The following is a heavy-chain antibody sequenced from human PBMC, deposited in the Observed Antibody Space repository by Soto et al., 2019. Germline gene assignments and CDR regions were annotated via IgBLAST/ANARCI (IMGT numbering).Heavy chain of an antibody. Sequence: QVQLQQWGAGLLKPSETLSLTCAVYDESFSSYYWSWIRQPPGKGLEGLGEIHYSGSTNYTPSLKRRVTISVEKSQTQFPLTLSSVTAADTAVYFCARGGHNSGWYLAPWGQGTLVTVSS. D-gene: IGHD6-19*01. CDR3: ARGGHNSGWYLAP. V-gene: IGHV4-34*01. J-gene: IGHJ5*02. CDR2: IHYSGST. CDR1: DESFSSYY.